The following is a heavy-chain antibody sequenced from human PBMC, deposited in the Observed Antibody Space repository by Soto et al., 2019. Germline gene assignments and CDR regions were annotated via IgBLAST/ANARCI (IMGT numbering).Heavy chain of an antibody. Sequence: GGSLRLSCAASGFTFSSYSMNWVRQAPGKGLEWVSYISSSSSTIYYADSVKGRFTISRDNAKNSLYLQMNSLRDEDTAVYYCARGLEYYYDSSGYYDYWGQGTLVTVSS. CDR3: ARGLEYYYDSSGYYDY. J-gene: IGHJ4*02. CDR2: ISSSSSTI. D-gene: IGHD3-22*01. V-gene: IGHV3-48*02. CDR1: GFTFSSYS.